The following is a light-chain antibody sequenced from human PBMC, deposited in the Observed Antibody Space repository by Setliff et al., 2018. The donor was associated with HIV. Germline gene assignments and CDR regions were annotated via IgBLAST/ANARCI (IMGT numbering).Light chain of an antibody. CDR1: TSDVGGYNY. V-gene: IGLV2-14*01. Sequence: QSALTQPASVSGSPRQSITISCTGTTSDVGGYNYVSWYQQHPGKAPKLIIYEVRNRPSGVSNRFSGSKSGNTASLTISGLQAEDEADYYCSSYAITNTRPFGTGTKVTVL. CDR2: EVR. CDR3: SSYAITNTRP. J-gene: IGLJ1*01.